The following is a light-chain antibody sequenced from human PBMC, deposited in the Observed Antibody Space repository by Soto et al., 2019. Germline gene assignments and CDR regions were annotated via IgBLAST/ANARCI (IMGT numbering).Light chain of an antibody. J-gene: IGLJ3*02. CDR2: LDRGGSY. Sequence: QSVLTQSSSASASLGSSVKLTCILTSGHITYIIAWHQQQPGKATRFLMTLDRGGSYNRGSGVPDRFSGSSSGADRYLTISNLQFEDEGVYHRETWYNNTHKVFGRGTKVTVL. V-gene: IGLV4-60*02. CDR3: ETWYNNTHKV. CDR1: SGHITYI.